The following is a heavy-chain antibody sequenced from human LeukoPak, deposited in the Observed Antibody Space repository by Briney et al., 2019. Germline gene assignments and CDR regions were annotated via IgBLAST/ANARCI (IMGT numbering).Heavy chain of an antibody. V-gene: IGHV3-48*03. Sequence: GGSLRLSCAASGFTFSVYEMHWIRQAPGKGLEFISYITKNAASIYYAPSVRGLFTISSDTAENSLYLQMNSLRAEASALYYCARGRILRSASFFDFWGQGTLVTVSS. J-gene: IGHJ4*02. CDR2: ITKNAASI. CDR1: GFTFSVYE. CDR3: ARGRILRSASFFDF.